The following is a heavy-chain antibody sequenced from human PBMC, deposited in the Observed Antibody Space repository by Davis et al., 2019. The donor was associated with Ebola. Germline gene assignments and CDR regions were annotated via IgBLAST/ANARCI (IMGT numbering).Heavy chain of an antibody. CDR1: GFTFSSHA. CDR3: ASRTELRY. CDR2: ISGSNGNR. V-gene: IGHV3-23*01. J-gene: IGHJ4*02. Sequence: GESLKISCAASGFTFSSHAMIWVRQAPGKGLEWVSGISGSNGNRYYVDSVKGRFTISRDNSKNTLYLQMNSLRAEDTAVYYCASRTELRYWGQGTLVTVSS. D-gene: IGHD1-26*01.